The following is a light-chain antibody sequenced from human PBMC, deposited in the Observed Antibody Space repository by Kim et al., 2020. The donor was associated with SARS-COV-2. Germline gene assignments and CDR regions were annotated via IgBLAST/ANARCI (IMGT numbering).Light chain of an antibody. CDR1: SLRNYY. CDR2: GKN. J-gene: IGLJ2*01. V-gene: IGLV3-19*01. CDR3: ASRDNSGYHVI. Sequence: SELTQDPAVSVALGQTVRITCQGDSLRNYYATWYQQKPGQAPVLVLYGKNNRPSGIPGRFSGSSSKNTPSLTITGAQAEDEADYYCASRDNSGYHVIFGGGTQLTVL.